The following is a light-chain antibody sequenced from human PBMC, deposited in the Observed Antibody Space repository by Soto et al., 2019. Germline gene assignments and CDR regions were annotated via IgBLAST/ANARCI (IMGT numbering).Light chain of an antibody. CDR3: QQNGSLPIT. CDR1: QSLSGGY. Sequence: EIVLTQSPGILSLSPGERATLSCRASQSLSGGYLAWFQQKPGQTPRLLIYSASNRATGIPDRFSGSRSGTDFTLTISRLEPEDFVVYYCQQNGSLPITFGGGTRLAIK. J-gene: IGKJ5*01. CDR2: SAS. V-gene: IGKV3-20*01.